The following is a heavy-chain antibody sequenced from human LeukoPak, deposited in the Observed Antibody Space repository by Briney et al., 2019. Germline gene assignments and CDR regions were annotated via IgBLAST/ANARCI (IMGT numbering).Heavy chain of an antibody. D-gene: IGHD1-26*01. Sequence: GGSLRLSSAASGITSSNYWMTWVRQPPGKGREWVANIKRDGSEKYYIDSVKGRFTMSRDNAQNSLYLQMSSLRDEDTAVYYCARDENQLGSHYYGMDVWGQGTTVTVSS. CDR3: ARDENQLGSHYYGMDV. J-gene: IGHJ6*02. CDR2: IKRDGSEK. CDR1: GITSSNYW. V-gene: IGHV3-7*01.